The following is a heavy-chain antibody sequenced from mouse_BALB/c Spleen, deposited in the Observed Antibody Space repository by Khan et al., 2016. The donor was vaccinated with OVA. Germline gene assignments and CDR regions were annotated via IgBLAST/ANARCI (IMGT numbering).Heavy chain of an antibody. J-gene: IGHJ3*01. V-gene: IGHV1-4*01. D-gene: IGHD2-14*01. Sequence: QMQLEESGAELARPGASVKMSCKASGYTFTSYTIHWIKLRPGQGLEWIGFINPSNGYTNYNQKFKDKATLTADKSSTTVYMQLSSLTSDDSAVYNGVRDWAYHRNDGWFAYWGQGTLVTVSA. CDR3: VRDWAYHRNDGWFAY. CDR1: GYTFTSYT. CDR2: INPSNGYT.